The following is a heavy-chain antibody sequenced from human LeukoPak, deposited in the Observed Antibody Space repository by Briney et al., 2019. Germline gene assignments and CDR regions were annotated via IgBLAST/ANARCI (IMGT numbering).Heavy chain of an antibody. Sequence: SQTLSLTCTVSGGSINSGNYHWSWIRQPAGKGLEWIGRLYSSGSTKYNPSLKSRVTISGDTSDNQISLELSSVTAADAAVYYCVRDFSGYTYYMDIWGKGTTVTVSS. CDR1: GGSINSGNYH. D-gene: IGHD3-22*01. J-gene: IGHJ6*03. CDR3: VRDFSGYTYYMDI. CDR2: LYSSGST. V-gene: IGHV4-61*02.